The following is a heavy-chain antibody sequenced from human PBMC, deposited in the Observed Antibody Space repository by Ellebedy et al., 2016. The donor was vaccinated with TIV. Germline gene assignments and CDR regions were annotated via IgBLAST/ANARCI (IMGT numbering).Heavy chain of an antibody. V-gene: IGHV4-30-2*01. CDR3: ARAGYDSSSFYPYSFDS. D-gene: IGHD3-22*01. CDR1: GASISSGGFS. CDR2: IYHSGNT. J-gene: IGHJ4*02. Sequence: SETLSLTXAVSGASISSGGFSWTWLRQPPGRGLEWIGYIYHSGNTYFKPSLKSRVSMSLDRSKNQFSLKLTSVTAADTAVYYCARAGYDSSSFYPYSFDSWGQGTLVTVSS.